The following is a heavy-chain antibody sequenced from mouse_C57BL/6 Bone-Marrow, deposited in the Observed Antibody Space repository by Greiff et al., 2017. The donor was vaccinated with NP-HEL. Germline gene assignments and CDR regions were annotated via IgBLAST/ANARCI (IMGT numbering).Heavy chain of an antibody. CDR1: GFNIKDDY. J-gene: IGHJ3*02. CDR3: TTAHR. CDR2: IDPENGDT. Sequence: VQLQQSGAELVRPGDSVTLSCTASGFNIKDDYMHWMKQRPEQGLEWIGWIDPENGDTEYASKFQGKATIKADTSSNTAYLQLSSLTSEDTAVYYCTTAHRWGQGTLVTVSA. D-gene: IGHD1-3*01. V-gene: IGHV14-4*01.